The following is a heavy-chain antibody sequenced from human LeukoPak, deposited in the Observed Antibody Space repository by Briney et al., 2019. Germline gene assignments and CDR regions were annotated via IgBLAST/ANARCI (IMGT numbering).Heavy chain of an antibody. CDR1: GFTVSKYA. D-gene: IGHD5-18*01. CDR2: ISWSSDRI. CDR3: AKVGGKYSFGTFDC. V-gene: IGHV3-9*01. J-gene: IGHJ4*02. Sequence: PGGSLRLSCAASGFTVSKYAMHWVRQAPGKGLEWVSGISWSSDRIGYADSVRGRFTISRDNAKNSLYLQMNSLRAEDTALYYCAKVGGKYSFGTFDCWGQGTLVTVSS.